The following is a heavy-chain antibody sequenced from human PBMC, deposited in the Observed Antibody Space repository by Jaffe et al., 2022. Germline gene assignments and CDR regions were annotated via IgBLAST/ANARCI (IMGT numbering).Heavy chain of an antibody. CDR2: IYSGGST. V-gene: IGHV3-66*02. CDR3: ARDSITMVRGTHRYFDY. D-gene: IGHD3-10*01. CDR1: GFTVSSNY. J-gene: IGHJ4*02. Sequence: EVQLVESGGGLVQPGGSLRLSCAASGFTVSSNYMSWVRQAPGKGLEWVSVIYSGGSTYYADSVKGRFTISRDNSKNTLYLQMNSLRAEDTAVYYCARDSITMVRGTHRYFDYWGQGTLVTVSS.